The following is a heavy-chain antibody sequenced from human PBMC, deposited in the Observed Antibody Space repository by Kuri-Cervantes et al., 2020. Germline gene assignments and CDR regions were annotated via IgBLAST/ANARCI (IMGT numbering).Heavy chain of an antibody. CDR3: ARGGGDYSPYYYMDV. D-gene: IGHD4-11*01. CDR2: ISSSSSTI. J-gene: IGHJ6*03. CDR1: GFTFSSYS. Sequence: GGSLRLSCAASGFTFSSYSMNWVRQAPGKGLEWVSYISSSSSTIYYADSVKGRFTISRDNAKNSLYLQMNSLRAEDTAVYYCARGGGDYSPYYYMDVWGKGTTVTVSS. V-gene: IGHV3-48*01.